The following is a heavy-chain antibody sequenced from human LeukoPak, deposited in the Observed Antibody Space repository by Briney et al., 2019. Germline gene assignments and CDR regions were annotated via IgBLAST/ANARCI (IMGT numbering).Heavy chain of an antibody. D-gene: IGHD3/OR15-3a*01. CDR1: GFTVSSNY. J-gene: IGHJ6*02. CDR3: ARAGGLDGMDV. CDR2: IYRGGST. V-gene: IGHV3-66*01. Sequence: PGGSLRLSCTASGFTVSSNYMSWVCQAPGKGLEWVSVIYRGGSTYYAGSVKGRFTISRDNSKNTLYLQMNSLRGEDTAVYYCARAGGLDGMDVWGQGTTVTVSS.